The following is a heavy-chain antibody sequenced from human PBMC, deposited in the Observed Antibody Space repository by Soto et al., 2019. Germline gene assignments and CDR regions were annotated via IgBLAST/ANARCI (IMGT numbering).Heavy chain of an antibody. J-gene: IGHJ5*02. Sequence: GASVKVSCKASGYTFANYGVSWVRQAPGQGLEWVAWISTYNGTTDYAQRFQGRVTLTTDISTSTAYMEMRSLRSDDTAVYFCARHFYDSSGFDNWFDPWG. CDR2: ISTYNGTT. CDR3: ARHFYDSSGFDNWFDP. D-gene: IGHD3-22*01. CDR1: GYTFANYG. V-gene: IGHV1-18*01.